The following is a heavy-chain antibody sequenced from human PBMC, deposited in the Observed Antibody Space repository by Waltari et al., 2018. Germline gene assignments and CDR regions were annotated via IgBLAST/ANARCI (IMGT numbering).Heavy chain of an antibody. CDR2: ISGSGGST. D-gene: IGHD6-13*01. J-gene: IGHJ4*02. Sequence: GKGLEWVSAISGSGGSTYYADSVKGRFTISRDNSKNTLYLQMNSLRAEDTAVYYCAKEEGGRYSSSWYPRYWGQGTLVTVSS. V-gene: IGHV3-23*01. CDR3: AKEEGGRYSSSWYPRY.